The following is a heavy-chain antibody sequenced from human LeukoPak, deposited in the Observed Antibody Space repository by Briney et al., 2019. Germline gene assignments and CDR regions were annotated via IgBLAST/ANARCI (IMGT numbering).Heavy chain of an antibody. J-gene: IGHJ6*03. V-gene: IGHV3-23*01. CDR1: GFTFSSYA. CDR2: ISGSGGST. D-gene: IGHD5-18*01. CDR3: ARLRGYSYLSGDYYYMDV. Sequence: GGSLRLSCAASGFTFSSYAMSWVRQAPGKGLEWVSAISGSGGSTYYADSVKGRFTISRDNSKNTLYLQMNSLRAEDTAVYYCARLRGYSYLSGDYYYMDVWGKGTTVTVSS.